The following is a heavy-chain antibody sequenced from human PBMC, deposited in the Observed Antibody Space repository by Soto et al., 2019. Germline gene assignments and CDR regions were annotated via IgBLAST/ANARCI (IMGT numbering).Heavy chain of an antibody. CDR2: IYYSGST. D-gene: IGHD5-12*01. CDR3: ASDGYNMRFDF. V-gene: IGHV4-59*01. Sequence: SETLSLTCTVSGGSISSYYWSWIRQPPGKGLEWIGYIYYSGSTNYNPSLKSRVTISVDTSKNQFSLKLSSVTAADTAVYYCASDGYNMRFDFWGQGTLVTVSS. CDR1: GGSISSYY. J-gene: IGHJ4*02.